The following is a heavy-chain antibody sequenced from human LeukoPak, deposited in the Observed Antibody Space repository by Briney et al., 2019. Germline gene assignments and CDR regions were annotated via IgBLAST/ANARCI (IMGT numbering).Heavy chain of an antibody. V-gene: IGHV1-18*01. J-gene: IGHJ2*01. D-gene: IGHD4-17*01. CDR3: AGLANYGPYWYLDL. Sequence: GASVKLSCKASGYTFTSYGISWVRHAPGQGLEWMGCISAYNDNTTYAKNLQGSVTMTTDKSTSTAYMELRSLRSDDTAVYYCAGLANYGPYWYLDLRGRGAMVTVCS. CDR1: GYTFTSYG. CDR2: ISAYNDNT.